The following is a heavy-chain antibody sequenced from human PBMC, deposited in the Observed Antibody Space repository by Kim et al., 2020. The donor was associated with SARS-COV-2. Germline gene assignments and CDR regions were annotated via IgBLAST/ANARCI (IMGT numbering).Heavy chain of an antibody. CDR3: AKGHEAGTTRYYYYAMDV. CDR2: IGGRGGNT. V-gene: IGHV3-23*01. D-gene: IGHD1-1*01. CDR1: GFTFCNYA. J-gene: IGHJ6*02. Sequence: GGSLRLSCAASGFTFCNYAMSWVRQAPGKGLEWVSGIGGRGGNTYYADSVKGRFTISRDNSKNTLYLQMNSLRAEDTAVYYCAKGHEAGTTRYYYYAMDVWGQGTTVTVSS.